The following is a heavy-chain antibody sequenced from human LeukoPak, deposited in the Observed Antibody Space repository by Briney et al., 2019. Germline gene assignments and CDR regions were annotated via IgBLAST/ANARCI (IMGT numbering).Heavy chain of an antibody. J-gene: IGHJ5*02. CDR1: GFSISSGHY. V-gene: IGHV4-38-2*02. CDR3: ARVMGGIFYA. D-gene: IGHD1-26*01. Sequence: SETLSLTCTVSGFSISSGHYWGWVRQRPGAGLEWIGSVYQSGTTYYNPSLKSRVTTSVDMSKNQFSLQLNSVTPEDTAVYYCARVMGGIFYAWGQGSLVTVAA. CDR2: VYQSGTT.